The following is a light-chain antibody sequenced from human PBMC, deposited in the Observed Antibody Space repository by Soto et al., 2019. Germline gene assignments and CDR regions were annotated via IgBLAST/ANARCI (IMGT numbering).Light chain of an antibody. CDR2: ETS. CDR1: QTISSW. J-gene: IGKJ1*01. V-gene: IGKV1-5*03. Sequence: DIQLTQSPSTLSASVGDRVTITCRASQTISSWLAWYQQKPGKAPNLLIYETSNLESGVPSRFSGSGSGTEFTLAISSLQPDEFANYYCQCYNDYCWTLGQGTKVEIK. CDR3: QCYNDYCWT.